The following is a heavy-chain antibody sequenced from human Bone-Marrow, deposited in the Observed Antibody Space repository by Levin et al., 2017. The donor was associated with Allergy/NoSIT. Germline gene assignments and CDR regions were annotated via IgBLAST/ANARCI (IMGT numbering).Heavy chain of an antibody. Sequence: PSETLSLTCTVSGGSIDSGSYYWSWIRQPAGRGLEWIGRISTIGSTAYNPSLQSRLTISRDTSKNEFSLNLRSVTAADTAVYYCARDFKGRIGDVRPWVWGVEQKAFYAYTDVWGKGTTVTVSS. J-gene: IGHJ6*03. CDR1: GGSIDSGSYY. V-gene: IGHV4-61*02. CDR3: ARDFKGRIGDVRPWVWGVEQKAFYAYTDV. D-gene: IGHD5/OR15-5a*01. CDR2: ISTIGST.